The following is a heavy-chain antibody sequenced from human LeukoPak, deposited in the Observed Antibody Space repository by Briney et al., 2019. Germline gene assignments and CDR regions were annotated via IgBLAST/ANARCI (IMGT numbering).Heavy chain of an antibody. D-gene: IGHD6-13*01. J-gene: IGHJ4*02. V-gene: IGHV3-30*02. CDR1: GFTFSSYG. CDR2: IRYDGSNK. CDR3: AKLYSSSWYY. Sequence: GGSPRLSCAASGFTFSSYGMHWVRQAPGKGLEWVAFIRYDGSNKYYADSVKGRFTISRDNSKNTLYLQMNSLRAEDTAVYYCAKLYSSSWYYWGQGTLVTVSS.